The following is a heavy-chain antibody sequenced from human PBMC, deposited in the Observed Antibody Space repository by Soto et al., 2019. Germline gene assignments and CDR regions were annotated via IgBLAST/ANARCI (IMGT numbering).Heavy chain of an antibody. CDR2: ISYDGSNK. V-gene: IGHV3-30-3*01. CDR3: ARDRLPATYTRYYYGMDV. Sequence: PGGSLRLSCAASGFTFGSYAMHWVRQAPGKGLEWVAVISYDGSNKYYADSVKGRFTISRDNSKNTLYLQMNSLRAEDTAVYYCARDRLPATYTRYYYGMDVWGQGTTVTVSS. CDR1: GFTFGSYA. D-gene: IGHD2-2*01. J-gene: IGHJ6*02.